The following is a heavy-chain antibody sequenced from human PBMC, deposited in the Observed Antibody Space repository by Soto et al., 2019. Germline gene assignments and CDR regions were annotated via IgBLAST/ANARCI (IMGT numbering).Heavy chain of an antibody. D-gene: IGHD3-16*02. J-gene: IGHJ4*02. CDR3: ARDVTKFGGVIALGD. CDR1: GYTFTSYG. Sequence: QVQLVQSGAEVKKPGASVKVSCKPSGYTFTSYGISWVRQAPGQGLEWMGWISAYNGNTNYAQKLQGIVTMNTDTSTSTAYMELRSLRSDDTAVYYCARDVTKFGGVIALGDWAPGTLVTVSS. V-gene: IGHV1-18*01. CDR2: ISAYNGNT.